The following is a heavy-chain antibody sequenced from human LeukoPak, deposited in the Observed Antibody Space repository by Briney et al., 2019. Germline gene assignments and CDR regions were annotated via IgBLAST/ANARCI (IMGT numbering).Heavy chain of an antibody. D-gene: IGHD3-22*01. CDR1: GFIFSSYG. J-gene: IGHJ4*02. V-gene: IGHV3-23*01. CDR3: AKDLAYYYDSSGYYYSYYFDY. CDR2: ISGSGGST. Sequence: GGSLRLSCVASGFIFSSYGMSWVRQAPGKVLEWVSGISGSGGSTYYADSVKGRFTTSRDISKNTLYLQMNSLRGEDTAVYYCAKDLAYYYDSSGYYYSYYFDYWGQGTLVTVSS.